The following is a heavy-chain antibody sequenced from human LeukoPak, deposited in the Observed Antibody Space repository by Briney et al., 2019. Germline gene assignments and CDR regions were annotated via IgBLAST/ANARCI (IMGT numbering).Heavy chain of an antibody. CDR2: INHSGST. CDR1: GGSFSGYY. J-gene: IGHJ4*02. Sequence: SETLSLTCAAYGGSFSGYYWSWIRQPPGKGLEWIGEINHSGSTNYNPSLKSRVAISVDTSKNQFSLKLSSVTAADTAVYYCARRRTMVRGVVPFDYWGQGTLVTVSS. CDR3: ARRRTMVRGVVPFDY. D-gene: IGHD3-10*01. V-gene: IGHV4-34*01.